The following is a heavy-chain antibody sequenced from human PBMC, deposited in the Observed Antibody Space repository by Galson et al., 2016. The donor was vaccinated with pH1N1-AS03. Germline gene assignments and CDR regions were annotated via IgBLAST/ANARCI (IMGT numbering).Heavy chain of an antibody. CDR3: ARDFHSSNV. D-gene: IGHD2-15*01. Sequence: SVKVSCKASGDTFSSYTINWVRQAPGQGLEWMGWINPSSGGTKSGQKFQGRVTMTTDTSIGTAYMEVTGLRGDDTAVYYCARDFHSSNVWGQGTLVTVSS. CDR2: INPSSGGT. V-gene: IGHV1-2*02. CDR1: GDTFSSYT. J-gene: IGHJ4*01.